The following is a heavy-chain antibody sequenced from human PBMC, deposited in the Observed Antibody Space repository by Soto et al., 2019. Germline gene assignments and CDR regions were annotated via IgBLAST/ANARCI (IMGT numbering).Heavy chain of an antibody. CDR1: GGSISTVGHY. V-gene: IGHV4-31*03. J-gene: IGHJ4*02. Sequence: SETLSLTCSVSGGSISTVGHYWTWIHQPPGKGLEWIGSIYHTGSTYYSKSLRSRLTMSVDTSKSQFSLRLSSVTAADTAVYYCARATGTLRSRNCDYWGQGSLVTVSS. CDR2: IYHTGST. CDR3: ARATGTLRSRNCDY. D-gene: IGHD1-1*01.